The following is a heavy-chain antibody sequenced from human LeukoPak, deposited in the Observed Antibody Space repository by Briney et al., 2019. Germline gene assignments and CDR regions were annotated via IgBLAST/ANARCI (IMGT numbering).Heavy chain of an antibody. V-gene: IGHV3-23*01. CDR3: AKPATTDYADY. D-gene: IGHD1-1*01. J-gene: IGHJ4*02. CDR2: ISGSGGNT. CDR1: GFTFSNYA. Sequence: GGSLRLSCAASGFTFSNYAMNWGRQAPGPGLGWVSAISGSGGNTYYANSVKGRFTTSRDNSKNTLYLQMTSLRAEDPARYYCAKPATTDYADYWGQGTLVTVSS.